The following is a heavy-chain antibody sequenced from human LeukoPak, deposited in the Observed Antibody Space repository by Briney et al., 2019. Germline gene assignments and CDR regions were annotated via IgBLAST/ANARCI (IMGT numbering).Heavy chain of an antibody. V-gene: IGHV1-69*04. CDR1: GGTFSSYA. Sequence: SVKVSCKASGGTFSSYAISWVRQAPGQGLEWMGRIIPILGIANYAQKFQGRVTITADKSTSTAYMELSSLRSEDTVVYYCARDCGSDCYSGYWGQGTLVTVSS. J-gene: IGHJ4*02. CDR2: IIPILGIA. D-gene: IGHD2-21*01. CDR3: ARDCGSDCYSGY.